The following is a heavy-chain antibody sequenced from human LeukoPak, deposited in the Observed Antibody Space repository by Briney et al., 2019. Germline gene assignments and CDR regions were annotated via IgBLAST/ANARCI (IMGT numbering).Heavy chain of an antibody. CDR2: IYSGGST. CDR1: GFTVSSNY. J-gene: IGHJ6*03. Sequence: GGSLRLSCAASGFTVSSNYMSWVRQAPGKGLEWVSVIYSGGSTYYADSVKGRFTISRDNSKNTLYLQMNSLRAEDTAVYYCAEDYRVNYYYMNVWGKGTTVTVSS. V-gene: IGHV3-66*01. D-gene: IGHD1-26*01. CDR3: AEDYRVNYYYMNV.